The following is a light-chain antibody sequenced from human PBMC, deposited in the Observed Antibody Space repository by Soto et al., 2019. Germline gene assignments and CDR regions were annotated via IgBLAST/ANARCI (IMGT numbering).Light chain of an antibody. CDR2: DVS. J-gene: IGLJ1*01. V-gene: IGLV2-14*03. CDR3: SSYTSTSTPLYV. Sequence: QSALTQPASVSGSPGQSIAISCTGNSSDVGAYDYVSWYQQHPGKAPKLMIYDVSNRPSGVSSRFSGSKSGNTASLTISGLQAEDEADYYCSSYTSTSTPLYVFGTGTKVTVL. CDR1: SSDVGAYDY.